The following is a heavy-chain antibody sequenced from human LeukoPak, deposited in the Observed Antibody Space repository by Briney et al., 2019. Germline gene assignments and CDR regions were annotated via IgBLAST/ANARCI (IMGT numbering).Heavy chain of an antibody. J-gene: IGHJ4*02. Sequence: SETLSLTCTVSGGSISSSSYYWGWIRQPPGKGLEWIGSIYYSGSTYYNPSLKSRVTISVDTSKNQFSLKLSSVTAADTAVYYCARGVPYYDSSGYTDYWGQGTLVTVSS. CDR1: GGSISSSSYY. V-gene: IGHV4-39*07. CDR2: IYYSGST. D-gene: IGHD3-22*01. CDR3: ARGVPYYDSSGYTDY.